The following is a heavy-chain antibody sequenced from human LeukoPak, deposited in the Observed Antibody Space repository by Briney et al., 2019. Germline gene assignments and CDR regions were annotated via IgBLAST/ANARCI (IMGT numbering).Heavy chain of an antibody. J-gene: IGHJ4*02. Sequence: ASVKVSCKASGGTFSSYAISWVRQAPGQGLEWMGGIIPIFGTADYAQKFQGRVTITADESTSTAYMELSSLRSEDTAVYYCARDAPYYFDYWGQGTLVTVSS. V-gene: IGHV1-69*13. CDR1: GGTFSSYA. CDR3: ARDAPYYFDY. CDR2: IIPIFGTA.